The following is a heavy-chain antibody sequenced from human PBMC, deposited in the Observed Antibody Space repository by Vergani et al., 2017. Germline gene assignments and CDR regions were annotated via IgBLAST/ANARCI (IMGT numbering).Heavy chain of an antibody. D-gene: IGHD4-17*01. V-gene: IGHV3-53*04. CDR1: GFTVSSNY. J-gene: IGHJ6*03. CDR2: LYSGGST. Sequence: EVQLVESGGGLVQPGGSLRLSCAASGFTVSSNYMSWVRQAPGKGLEWVSVLYSGGSTYYADSVKGRFTISRHNSKNTLYLQMNSLRAEDTAVYYCARAGDDYGDYYYYMDVWGKGTTVTVSS. CDR3: ARAGDDYGDYYYYMDV.